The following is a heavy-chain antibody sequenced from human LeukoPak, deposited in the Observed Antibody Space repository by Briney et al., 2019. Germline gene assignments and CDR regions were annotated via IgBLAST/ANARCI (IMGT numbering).Heavy chain of an antibody. CDR2: IYASGST. J-gene: IGHJ6*03. V-gene: IGHV4-4*07. Sequence: SETLSLTCTVSGDSMSDSYWSWIRQPAGKGLEWIGRIYASGSTNYNPSLKSRVTLSVDTSSNQFSLTLSSVTAADTAVYHCARDIRSHNGPGGHYYYYMDVWGKGTTVTVSS. CDR1: GDSMSDSY. CDR3: ARDIRSHNGPGGHYYYYMDV. D-gene: IGHD2-8*01.